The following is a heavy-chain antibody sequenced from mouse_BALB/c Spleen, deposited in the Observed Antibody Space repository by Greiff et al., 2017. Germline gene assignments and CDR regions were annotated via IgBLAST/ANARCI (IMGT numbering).Heavy chain of an antibody. CDR2: ISYSGST. CDR1: GYSITSDYA. J-gene: IGHJ3*01. V-gene: IGHV3-2*02. CDR3: ASGYYGSSYFAY. D-gene: IGHD1-1*01. Sequence: ESGPGLVKPSQSLSLTCTVTGYSITSDYAWNWIRQFPGNKLEWMGYISYSGSTSYNPSLKSRISITRDTSKNQFFLQLNSVTTEDTATYYCASGYYGSSYFAYWGQGTLVTVSA.